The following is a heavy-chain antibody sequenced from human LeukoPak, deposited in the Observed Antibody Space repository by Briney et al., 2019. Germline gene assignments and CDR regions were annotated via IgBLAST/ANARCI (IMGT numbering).Heavy chain of an antibody. D-gene: IGHD2-15*01. Sequence: GGSLRLSCAASGFTFSSYAMSWVRQPPGKGLEWVSTISGSGCGTYYADSVKGRFTISRDNSKNTLYLQMNSLRPEDTAVYYCAGYFCSGGSCYRYFDYWGQGTLVTVSS. CDR2: ISGSGCGT. J-gene: IGHJ4*02. CDR1: GFTFSSYA. V-gene: IGHV3-23*01. CDR3: AGYFCSGGSCYRYFDY.